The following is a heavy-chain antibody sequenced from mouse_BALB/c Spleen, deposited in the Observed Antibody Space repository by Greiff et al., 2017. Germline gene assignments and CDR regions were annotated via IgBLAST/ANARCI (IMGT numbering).Heavy chain of an antibody. CDR2: ISSGGST. V-gene: IGHV5-6-5*01. Sequence: DVMLVESGGGLVKPGGSLKLSCAASGFTFSSYAMSWVRQTPEKRLEWVASISSGGSTYYPDSVKGRFTISRDNARNILYLQMSSLRSEDTAMYYCAKLTTQGAMDYWGQGTSVTVSS. J-gene: IGHJ4*01. CDR3: AKLTTQGAMDY. D-gene: IGHD1-1*01. CDR1: GFTFSSYA.